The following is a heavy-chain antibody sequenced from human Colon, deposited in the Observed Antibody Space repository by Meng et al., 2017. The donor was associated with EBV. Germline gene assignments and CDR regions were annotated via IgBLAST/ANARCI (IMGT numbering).Heavy chain of an antibody. CDR1: GGSVSSGGYY. Sequence: QVQLQESGPGPVKPSQNLSLTCTVSGGSVSSGGYYWTWIRQHPGKGLEWFGHIYYSGSTFYNPSLKRRVIISIDTSKNQFSLNLRSVTAADTAVYYCARVSSGWDYFDYWGQGTLVTVSS. J-gene: IGHJ4*02. D-gene: IGHD6-19*01. CDR2: IYYSGST. V-gene: IGHV4-31*03. CDR3: ARVSSGWDYFDY.